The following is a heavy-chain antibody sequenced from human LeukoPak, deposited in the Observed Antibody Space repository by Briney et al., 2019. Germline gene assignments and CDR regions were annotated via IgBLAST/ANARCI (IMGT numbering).Heavy chain of an antibody. D-gene: IGHD3-16*01. V-gene: IGHV4-30-4*08. J-gene: IGHJ4*02. Sequence: PSETLSLTCTVSGGSISSGDYYWSWIRQPPGKGLEWIGYIYYSGTTYYNPSLESRVTISVDTPKNQFSLKLSSATAADTAVYYCARVSVRRRFLDYWGQGTLVTVSS. CDR1: GGSISSGDYY. CDR2: IYYSGTT. CDR3: ARVSVRRRFLDY.